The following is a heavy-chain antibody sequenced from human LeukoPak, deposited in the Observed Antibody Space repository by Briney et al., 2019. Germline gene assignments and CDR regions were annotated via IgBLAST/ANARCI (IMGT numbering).Heavy chain of an antibody. CDR3: ASSARRRDGYNYVSYDY. D-gene: IGHD5-24*01. V-gene: IGHV1-69*05. J-gene: IGHJ4*02. CDR2: IIPIFGTA. Sequence: SVKVSCKASGGTFSSYAISWVRQAPGQGLEWMGGIIPIFGTANYAQKFQGRVTITTDKSTSTAYMELSSLRSEDTAVYYCASSARRRDGYNYVSYDYWGQGTLVTVSS. CDR1: GGTFSSYA.